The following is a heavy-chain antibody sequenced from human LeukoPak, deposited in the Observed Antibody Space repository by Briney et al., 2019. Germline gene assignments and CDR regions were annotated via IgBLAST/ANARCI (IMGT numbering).Heavy chain of an antibody. CDR2: INHSGST. Sequence: PSETLSLTCAVYGGSFSGYYWSWIRQPPGKGLEWIGEINHSGSTNYNPSLKSRVTISVDTSKNQFSLKLSSVTAADTAVYYCAREGQPLITLWSGRSMDVWGKGTTVTVSS. V-gene: IGHV4-34*01. D-gene: IGHD3-3*01. J-gene: IGHJ6*03. CDR1: GGSFSGYY. CDR3: AREGQPLITLWSGRSMDV.